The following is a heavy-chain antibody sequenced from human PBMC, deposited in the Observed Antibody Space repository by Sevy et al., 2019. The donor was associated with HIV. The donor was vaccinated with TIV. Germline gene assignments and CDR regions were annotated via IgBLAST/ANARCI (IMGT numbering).Heavy chain of an antibody. V-gene: IGHV5-51*01. D-gene: IGHD3-22*01. CDR1: GYSFTSHW. CDR3: ATSRSGYFDSSGYYIY. CDR2: TFPDESDT. J-gene: IGHJ4*02. Sequence: GEFLKISCQGSGYSFTSHWIGLVRHMPGKGLGLGWITFPDESDTKYSRSFRGLVTFSDDKSINTAYLQWSSLKASDTAMYYCATSRSGYFDSSGYYIYWGQGTLVTVSS.